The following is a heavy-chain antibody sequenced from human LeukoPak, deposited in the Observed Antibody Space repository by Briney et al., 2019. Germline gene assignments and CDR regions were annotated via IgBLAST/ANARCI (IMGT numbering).Heavy chain of an antibody. Sequence: GGSLRLSCAASGFTFSSYAMSWVRQAPGKGLEWVAAISGSGGSTYYADSVKGRFTISRDNSKNTLYLQMNSLRAEDTAVYYCARGATITLLEVYFDFWGQGTLVTVSS. CDR1: GFTFSSYA. D-gene: IGHD3-22*01. V-gene: IGHV3-23*01. CDR3: ARGATITLLEVYFDF. CDR2: ISGSGGST. J-gene: IGHJ4*02.